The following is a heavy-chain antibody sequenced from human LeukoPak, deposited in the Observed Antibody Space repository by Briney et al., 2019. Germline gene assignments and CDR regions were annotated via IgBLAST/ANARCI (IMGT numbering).Heavy chain of an antibody. D-gene: IGHD2-2*01. CDR2: ISYDGSNK. Sequence: GGSLRLSCAAFGFTFSSYSMHWVRQAPGKGLAWVAVISYDGSNKNYADSVKGRFTISRDSSKNTLYLQMNSLRVDDTAVYYCVDLYCNRTSCSSSWDQGTLATVSS. CDR1: GFTFSSYS. J-gene: IGHJ4*02. CDR3: VDLYCNRTSCSSS. V-gene: IGHV3-30*04.